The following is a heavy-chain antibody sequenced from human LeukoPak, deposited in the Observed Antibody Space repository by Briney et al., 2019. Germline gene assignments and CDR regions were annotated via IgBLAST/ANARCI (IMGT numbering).Heavy chain of an antibody. J-gene: IGHJ4*02. CDR2: IYPGDSDT. V-gene: IGHV5-51*01. D-gene: IGHD3-10*01. CDR1: GYSFTSYW. CDR3: ARQIYVSGTNDY. Sequence: GESMKVSCKGSGYSFTSYWIGWVRQMPGKGLEWMGIIYPGDSDTRYSPSFQGQVTISADKSISTAYLQWSSLKALDTAMYYCARQIYVSGTNDYWGQGTLVTVSS.